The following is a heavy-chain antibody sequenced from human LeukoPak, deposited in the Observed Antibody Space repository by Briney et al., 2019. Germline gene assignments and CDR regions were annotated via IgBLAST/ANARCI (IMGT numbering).Heavy chain of an antibody. CDR3: ARDLPYCSGGSCYRYNWFDP. Sequence: ASVKVSRKASGYTFTSYGISWVRQAPGQGLEWMGWISAYNGNTNYAQKLQGRVTMTTDTSTSTAYMELRSLRSDDTAVYYCARDLPYCSGGSCYRYNWFDPWGQGTLVTVSS. V-gene: IGHV1-18*01. CDR1: GYTFTSYG. CDR2: ISAYNGNT. J-gene: IGHJ5*02. D-gene: IGHD2-15*01.